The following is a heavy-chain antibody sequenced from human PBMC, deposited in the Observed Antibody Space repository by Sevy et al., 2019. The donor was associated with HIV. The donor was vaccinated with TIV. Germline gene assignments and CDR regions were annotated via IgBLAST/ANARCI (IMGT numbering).Heavy chain of an antibody. CDR3: ARAQRITMIVVIGGLYFDF. V-gene: IGHV3-7*01. CDR1: GFTFSSNW. D-gene: IGHD3-22*01. J-gene: IGHJ4*02. CDR2: VKQDMSEK. Sequence: GGSLRLSCATSGFTFSSNWMTWVRQAPGKGLEWVANVKQDMSEKYYANSVKGRFTISRDNAKNSLYLEMNSLRAEDTDVYYCARAQRITMIVVIGGLYFDFWGQGTLVTVSS.